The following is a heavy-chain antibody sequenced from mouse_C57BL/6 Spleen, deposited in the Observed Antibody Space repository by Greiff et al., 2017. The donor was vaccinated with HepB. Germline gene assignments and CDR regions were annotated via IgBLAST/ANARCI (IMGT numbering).Heavy chain of an antibody. CDR3: ARWGNYEGYFDV. CDR2: IDPSDSET. Sequence: QVQLQQPGAELVRPGSSVKLSCKASGYTFTSYWMHWVKQRPIQGLEWIGNIDPSDSETHYNQKFKDKATLTVDKSSSTAYMQLSSLTSVDSAVYYCARWGNYEGYFDVWGTGTTVTVSS. CDR1: GYTFTSYW. D-gene: IGHD2-1*01. J-gene: IGHJ1*03. V-gene: IGHV1-52*01.